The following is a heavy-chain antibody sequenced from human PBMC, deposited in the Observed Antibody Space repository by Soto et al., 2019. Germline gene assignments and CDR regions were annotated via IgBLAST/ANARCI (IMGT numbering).Heavy chain of an antibody. CDR3: AGEGYSSSWYRYYGMDV. D-gene: IGHD6-13*01. CDR1: GGSISSYY. V-gene: IGHV4-59*08. J-gene: IGHJ6*02. CDR2: IYYSGST. Sequence: QVQLQESGPGLVKPSETLSLTCTVSGGSISSYYWSWIRQPPGKGLEWIGYIYYSGSTNYNLSLKSRVTISVDTSKNQFSLKLSSVTAADTAVYYCAGEGYSSSWYRYYGMDVWGQGTTVTVSS.